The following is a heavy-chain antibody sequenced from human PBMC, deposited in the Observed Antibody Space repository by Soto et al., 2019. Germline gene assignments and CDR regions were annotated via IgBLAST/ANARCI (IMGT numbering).Heavy chain of an antibody. CDR2: IWFDGSNK. V-gene: IGHV3-33*06. CDR1: GFIFRSYG. D-gene: IGHD4-17*01. Sequence: QVQLVESGGGVVQPGTSLPLSCAASGFIFRSYGMHWVRQAPGRGLEWVAVIWFDGSNKNYADSVKGRFTISRDNSRQTVYLQMNSLRAENTAVYYCAKVLEYGDYGPFDMWGQGTKVTVSS. CDR3: AKVLEYGDYGPFDM. J-gene: IGHJ3*02.